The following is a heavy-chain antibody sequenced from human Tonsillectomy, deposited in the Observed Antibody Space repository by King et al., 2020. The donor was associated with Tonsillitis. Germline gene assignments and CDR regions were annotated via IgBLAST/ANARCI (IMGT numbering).Heavy chain of an antibody. J-gene: IGHJ4*02. D-gene: IGHD1-26*01. V-gene: IGHV3-53*01. CDR2: IYSGGST. Sequence: DVQLVESGGGLIQPGGSLRLSCAASGFTVSSNYMSWVRQAPGKGLEWVSVIYSGGSTFYADSVKGRFSISRDDSKNTLYLQMNSLRVEDTAVYYCARGRGKSGDKEYYFDYWGQGTLVTVSS. CDR1: GFTVSSNY. CDR3: ARGRGKSGDKEYYFDY.